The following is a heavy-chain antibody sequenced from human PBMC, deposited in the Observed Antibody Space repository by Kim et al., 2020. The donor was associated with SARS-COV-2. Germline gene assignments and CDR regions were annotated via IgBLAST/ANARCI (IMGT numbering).Heavy chain of an antibody. CDR1: GGSISSYY. CDR3: ASNGAIDVLRWRPDYYYYYYMDV. Sequence: SETLSLTCTVSGGSISSYYWSWIRQPPGKGLEWIGYIYYSGSTNYNPSLKSRVTISVDTSKNQFSLKLNSVTAADTAVYYCASNGAIDVLRWRPDYYYYYYMDV. CDR2: IYYSGST. V-gene: IGHV4-59*01. D-gene: IGHD2-8*01. J-gene: IGHJ6*03.